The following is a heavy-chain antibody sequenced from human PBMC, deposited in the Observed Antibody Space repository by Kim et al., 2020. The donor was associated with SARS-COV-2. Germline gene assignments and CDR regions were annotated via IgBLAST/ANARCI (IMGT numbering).Heavy chain of an antibody. V-gene: IGHV5-51*01. Sequence: GESLKISCKASGYSFTRSWIGWVRQMPGKGLEWMGIIYPGDSDTKYSPSFQGQVTISADKSISTAYLQWSSLKASDTAMYYCARRGLEAKLTPYYMDVWDTGTTVTVSS. CDR2: IYPGDSDT. D-gene: IGHD1-1*01. CDR1: GYSFTRSW. CDR3: ARRGLEAKLTPYYMDV. J-gene: IGHJ6*03.